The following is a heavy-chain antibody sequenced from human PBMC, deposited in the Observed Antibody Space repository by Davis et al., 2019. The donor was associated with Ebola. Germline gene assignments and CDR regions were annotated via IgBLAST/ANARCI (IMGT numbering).Heavy chain of an antibody. CDR3: ARGRNGGNSGGLDS. CDR1: GGSINVDNFY. CDR2: VYHLGTT. V-gene: IGHV4-30-4*08. J-gene: IGHJ4*02. D-gene: IGHD4-23*01. Sequence: SETLSLTCSVSGGSINVDNFYWSWIRQSPGKGLEWMGYVYHLGTTIYNPSLETRLSMPVDTSTNQFSLKLKSVTAADTAIYYCARGRNGGNSGGLDSWGLGTQVVVSA.